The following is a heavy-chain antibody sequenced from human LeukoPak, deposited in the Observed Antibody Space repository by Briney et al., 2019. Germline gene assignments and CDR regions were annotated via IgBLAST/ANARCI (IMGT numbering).Heavy chain of an antibody. J-gene: IGHJ5*02. Sequence: ASVKVPCKASGYTFTSYDINWVRQATGQGLEWMGWMNPNSGNTGYAQKFQGRVTITRNTSISTAYMELSSLRSEDTAVYYCARGTLLQYNWFDPWGQGTLVTVSS. V-gene: IGHV1-8*03. CDR1: GYTFTSYD. CDR3: ARGTLLQYNWFDP. CDR2: MNPNSGNT.